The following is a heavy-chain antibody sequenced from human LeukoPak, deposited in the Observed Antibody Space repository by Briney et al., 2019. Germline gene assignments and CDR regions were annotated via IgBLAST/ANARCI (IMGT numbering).Heavy chain of an antibody. CDR3: ARRGGSYYLSAPRGLDY. J-gene: IGHJ4*02. D-gene: IGHD1-26*01. CDR1: GGSISSSSYY. Sequence: SETLSLTCTVSGGSISSSSYYWGWIRQPPGKGLEWIGSIYYSGSTYYNPSLKSRVTISVDTSKNQFSLKLSSVTAADTAVYYCARRGGSYYLSAPRGLDYWGQGTLVTVSS. CDR2: IYYSGST. V-gene: IGHV4-39*01.